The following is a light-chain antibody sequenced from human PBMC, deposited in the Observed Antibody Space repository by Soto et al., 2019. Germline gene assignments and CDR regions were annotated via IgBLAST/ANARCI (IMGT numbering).Light chain of an antibody. CDR1: QGISRY. J-gene: IGKJ4*01. CDR2: GAS. CDR3: QQVDSYPLT. V-gene: IGKV1-9*01. Sequence: DIQFTQSPSFLSASVGDRVTITCRASQGISRYLAWYQQKPGKAPNLLIYGASTLQSGVPSRFSGSGYGTEFTLTISSLQPEDFATYYCQQVDSYPLTFGGGTKVEI.